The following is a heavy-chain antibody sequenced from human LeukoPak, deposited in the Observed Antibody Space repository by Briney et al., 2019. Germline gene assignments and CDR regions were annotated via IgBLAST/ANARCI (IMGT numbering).Heavy chain of an antibody. Sequence: GGSLRLSCAASGFTFSSYAMSWVRQAPGKGLEWVSTINGGGVNAHYADSVGGRFTISRDNSKNTLFLQMNSLRDEDTAVYYCAKDLYSNYGPADYWGQGNLVTVSS. D-gene: IGHD4-11*01. V-gene: IGHV3-23*01. CDR3: AKDLYSNYGPADY. J-gene: IGHJ4*02. CDR1: GFTFSSYA. CDR2: INGGGVNA.